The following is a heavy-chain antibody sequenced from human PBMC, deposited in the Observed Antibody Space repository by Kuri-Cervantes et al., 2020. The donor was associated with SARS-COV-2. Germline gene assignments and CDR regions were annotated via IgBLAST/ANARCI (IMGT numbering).Heavy chain of an antibody. CDR2: ISGSGGST. CDR3: AKSRWQQLSWLDY. V-gene: IGHV3-23*01. CDR1: GFTFSGYA. Sequence: GESLKISCAASGFTFSGYAMSWVRQAPGKGLEWVSAISGSGGSTYYADSVKGRFTISRDNSKNTLYLQMNSLRAEGTAVYYCAKSRWQQLSWLDYWGQGTLVTVSS. J-gene: IGHJ4*02. D-gene: IGHD6-13*01.